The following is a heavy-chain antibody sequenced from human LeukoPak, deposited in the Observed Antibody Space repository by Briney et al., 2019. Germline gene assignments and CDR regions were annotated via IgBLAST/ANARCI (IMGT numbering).Heavy chain of an antibody. J-gene: IGHJ4*02. CDR1: GFPFSRYA. Sequence: RTSLRLSCAASGFPFSRYAVHWVRQAPGKGLEWVALRSHDGGIEDYADSVKGRFTISRDNSRNTLYLQMNSLKPEDTAVYYCASSNEFYYDTSTYVDYWGQGTLVTVSS. CDR3: ASSNEFYYDTSTYVDY. CDR2: RSHDGGIE. D-gene: IGHD3-22*01. V-gene: IGHV3-30-3*01.